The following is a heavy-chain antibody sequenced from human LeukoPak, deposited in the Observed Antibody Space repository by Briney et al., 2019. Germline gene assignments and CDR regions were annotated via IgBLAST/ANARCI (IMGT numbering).Heavy chain of an antibody. CDR3: ARGYSYERGFFDY. J-gene: IGHJ4*02. CDR2: IYYSGST. Sequence: SETLSLTCTVSGGSISSYYWSWIRQPPGKGLEWIGSIYYSGSTNSNPSLKSRVTISVDTSKNQFSLKLSSVTAADTAVYYCARGYSYERGFFDYWGQGTLVTVSS. CDR1: GGSISSYY. D-gene: IGHD5-18*01. V-gene: IGHV4-59*01.